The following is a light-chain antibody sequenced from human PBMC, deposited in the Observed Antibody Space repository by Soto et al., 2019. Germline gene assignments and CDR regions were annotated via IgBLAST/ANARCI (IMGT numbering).Light chain of an antibody. CDR2: GAS. V-gene: IGKV3-20*01. CDR3: QQYGSSPGT. Sequence: EIVLTHSPGTLSLSPGERATLSCRASQSVSSSYLAWYQQKPGQAPRLLIYGASSRATGIPDRFSGSGSGTDFTLTISRLEPEDFAVYYCQQYGSSPGTFGQGTKV. CDR1: QSVSSSY. J-gene: IGKJ1*01.